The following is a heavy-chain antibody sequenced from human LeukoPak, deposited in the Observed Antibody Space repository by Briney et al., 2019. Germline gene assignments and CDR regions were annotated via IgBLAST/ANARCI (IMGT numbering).Heavy chain of an antibody. CDR2: IKSETDGGAT. V-gene: IGHV3-15*07. CDR3: ATESSMVAYSYYYALDV. J-gene: IGHJ6*02. D-gene: IGHD2-8*01. CDR1: GFTFNNAW. Sequence: GGSLRLSCAASGFTFNNAWMNWVRQAPGKGLEWVGRIKSETDGGATDYAAPVKGRFTTSRDDSKSTLYLRMDSLKTEDTAVYYCATESSMVAYSYYYALDVWGQGTTVTVSS.